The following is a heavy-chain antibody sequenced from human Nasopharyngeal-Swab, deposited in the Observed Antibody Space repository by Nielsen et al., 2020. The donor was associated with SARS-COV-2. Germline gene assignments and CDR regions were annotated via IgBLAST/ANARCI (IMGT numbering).Heavy chain of an antibody. CDR1: GFTFSSYS. Sequence: GESLEISCAASGFTFSSYSMNWVRQASGKGLEWVSSISSSSSYIYYADSVKGRFTISRDNAKNSLYLQMNSLRAEDTAVYYCARDLSSDSSSWYNYYYYYYGMDVWGQGTTVTVSS. J-gene: IGHJ6*02. CDR2: ISSSSSYI. CDR3: ARDLSSDSSSWYNYYYYYYGMDV. V-gene: IGHV3-21*01. D-gene: IGHD6-13*01.